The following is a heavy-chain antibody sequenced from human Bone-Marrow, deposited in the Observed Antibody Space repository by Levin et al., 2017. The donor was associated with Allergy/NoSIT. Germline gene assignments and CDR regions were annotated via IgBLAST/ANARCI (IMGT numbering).Heavy chain of an antibody. CDR1: GYIFTEYS. J-gene: IGHJ3*02. CDR2: INPDSGAT. CDR3: ARVSAQQLGALDI. Sequence: GGSLRLSCTASGYIFTEYSIYWVRQAPGQGLEWMGWINPDSGATNYAQKFQDWITMTTDRSITTAYMELRRLTSDDTGIYYCARVSAQQLGALDIWGQGTTVIDSS. V-gene: IGHV1-2*04. D-gene: IGHD6-13*01.